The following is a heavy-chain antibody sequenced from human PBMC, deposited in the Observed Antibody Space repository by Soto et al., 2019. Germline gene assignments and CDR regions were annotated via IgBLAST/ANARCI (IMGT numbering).Heavy chain of an antibody. Sequence: LSLTCTVSDDFISSYYWNWIRQPAGKGLEWIGRVSTNGATNYNPSLESRVTMSVDTSKNQFSLKLTSVTAADTAVYFCARANYEILTGSYAMDVWGQGTTVTVSS. CDR3: ARANYEILTGSYAMDV. V-gene: IGHV4-4*07. D-gene: IGHD3-9*01. CDR2: VSTNGAT. J-gene: IGHJ6*02. CDR1: DDFISSYY.